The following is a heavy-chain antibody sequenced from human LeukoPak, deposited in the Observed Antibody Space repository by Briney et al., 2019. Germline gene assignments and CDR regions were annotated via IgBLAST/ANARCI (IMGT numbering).Heavy chain of an antibody. CDR2: INPNSGGT. D-gene: IGHD3-3*01. J-gene: IGHJ4*02. Sequence: ASVKVSCKASGYTFTCYYMHWVRQAPGQGLEWMGWINPNSGGTNYAQKFQGRVTMTRDTSISTAYMELRRLRSDDTAVYYCARDRDGYDFWSGYLDYWGQGTLVTVSS. V-gene: IGHV1-2*02. CDR1: GYTFTCYY. CDR3: ARDRDGYDFWSGYLDY.